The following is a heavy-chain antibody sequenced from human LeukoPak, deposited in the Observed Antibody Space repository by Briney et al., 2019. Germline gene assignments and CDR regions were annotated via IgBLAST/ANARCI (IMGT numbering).Heavy chain of an antibody. Sequence: SETLSLTCTVSGGSISSYYWSWIRQPPGKGLEWIGYIYYSGITNYNPSLKSRVTISVATSKNQFSLKLSSVTAADTAVYYCARPRRGYSYALAFDIWGQGTMVTVSS. CDR3: ARPRRGYSYALAFDI. D-gene: IGHD5-18*01. CDR2: IYYSGIT. CDR1: GGSISSYY. V-gene: IGHV4-59*01. J-gene: IGHJ3*02.